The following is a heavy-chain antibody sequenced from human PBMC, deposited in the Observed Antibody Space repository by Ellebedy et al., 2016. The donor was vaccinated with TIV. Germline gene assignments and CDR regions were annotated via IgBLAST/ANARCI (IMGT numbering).Heavy chain of an antibody. Sequence: AASVKVSCKASGYTFTSYGINWVRQAPGQGLEWMGWISAYNGNTKYAQRLQGRVTMTTDTSTSTAYMELRSLRSDDTAVYYCARVTTMVRGVIRCLDVWGHGTTVTVSS. CDR3: ARVTTMVRGVIRCLDV. CDR2: ISAYNGNT. CDR1: GYTFTSYG. V-gene: IGHV1-18*01. J-gene: IGHJ6*02. D-gene: IGHD3-10*01.